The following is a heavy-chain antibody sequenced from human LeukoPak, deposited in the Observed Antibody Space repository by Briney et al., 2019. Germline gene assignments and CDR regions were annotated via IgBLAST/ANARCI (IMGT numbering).Heavy chain of an antibody. CDR2: IKEDGGET. V-gene: IGHV3-7*03. J-gene: IGHJ3*02. CDR3: ARDLTPYDATVYFGAFDI. CDR1: GFTFNRYW. Sequence: GGPLRLSCAASGFTFNRYWMSWVRQAPGKGLEWLANIKEDGGETYYVDSVKGRFTISRDNAKNSLYLQMNSLRAEDTALYYCARDLTPYDATVYFGAFDIWGQGTMVTVSS. D-gene: IGHD3-9*01.